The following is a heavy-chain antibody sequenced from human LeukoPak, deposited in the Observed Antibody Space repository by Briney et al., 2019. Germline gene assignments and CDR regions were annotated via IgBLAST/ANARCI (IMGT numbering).Heavy chain of an antibody. V-gene: IGHV4-39*01. CDR1: GGSFSSYY. CDR3: ARHIAVAGRGGTFDP. CDR2: IYYSGST. D-gene: IGHD6-19*01. Sequence: SETLSLTCAVYGGSFSSYYWGWIRQPPGKGLEWIGSIYYSGSTYYNPSLKSRVTISVDTSKNQFSLKLSSVTAADTAVYYCARHIAVAGRGGTFDPWGQGTLVTVSS. J-gene: IGHJ5*02.